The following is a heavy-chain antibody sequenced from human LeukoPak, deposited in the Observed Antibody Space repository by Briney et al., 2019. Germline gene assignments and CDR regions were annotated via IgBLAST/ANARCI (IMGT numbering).Heavy chain of an antibody. V-gene: IGHV3-23*01. J-gene: IGHJ4*02. Sequence: GGSLRLSCAAAGFTFNNYAMSWVRQAPGKGLEWVSVISGSGGSTYYADSVKGRFTISRDNSKNTLYLQMNSLRAEDTAVYYCAKGTDRYCSGGTCAFDYWGQGTLFTVSS. CDR1: GFTFNNYA. CDR2: ISGSGGST. CDR3: AKGTDRYCSGGTCAFDY. D-gene: IGHD2-15*01.